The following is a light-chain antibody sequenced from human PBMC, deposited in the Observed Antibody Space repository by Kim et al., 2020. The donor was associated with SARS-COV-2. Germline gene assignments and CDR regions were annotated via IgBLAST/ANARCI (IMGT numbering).Light chain of an antibody. Sequence: VSPGQTAPITVSAEKLGNTFVSGFLVRPGQSPLLVITVDRQRPSWIPERYSGANSGNTATLIISETQVTDEADYYCLAWERGSGVVFGGGTQLTVL. V-gene: IGLV3-1*01. CDR3: LAWERGSGVV. CDR1: KLGNTF. CDR2: VDR. J-gene: IGLJ2*01.